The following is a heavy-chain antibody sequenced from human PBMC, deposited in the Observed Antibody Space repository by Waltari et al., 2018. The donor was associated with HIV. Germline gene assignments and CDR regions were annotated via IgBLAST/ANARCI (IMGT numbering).Heavy chain of an antibody. J-gene: IGHJ4*02. D-gene: IGHD3-22*01. CDR2: VKYDNSEM. CDR3: ARSSSGHFDY. CDR1: GFTFSSFW. Sequence: VESGGALVQPGGSLNISCAASGFTFSSFWMTWVRQAPGRGPEWVANVKYDNSEMFYADSVRGRFTIFRDNSKKLVFLQMHNLTTDDSATYLCARSSSGHFDYWGQGTVVTVSS. V-gene: IGHV3-7*01.